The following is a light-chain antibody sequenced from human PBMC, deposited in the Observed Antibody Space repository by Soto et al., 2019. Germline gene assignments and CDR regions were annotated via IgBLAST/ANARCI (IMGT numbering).Light chain of an antibody. CDR2: GNS. CDR3: QSYDSSLSAHYV. CDR1: ISNIGATYD. J-gene: IGLJ1*01. V-gene: IGLV1-40*01. Sequence: QSVLTQPPSVSGAPGQRVTISCTGSISNIGATYDVQWYQQLPGTAPKLLIYGNSNRPSGVPDRFSGSKSGTSASLAITGLQADDEADYYCQSYDSSLSAHYVFGTGTKVTVL.